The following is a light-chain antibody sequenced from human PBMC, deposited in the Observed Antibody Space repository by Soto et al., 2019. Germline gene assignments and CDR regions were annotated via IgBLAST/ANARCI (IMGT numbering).Light chain of an antibody. V-gene: IGKV1-12*01. J-gene: IGKJ1*01. CDR1: QSISGW. CDR3: QQANSFPTT. Sequence: DIQMTQSPSSVSASVGDRVTITCRASQSISGWLAWYQQKPGKAPKLLIYAASNLQSGVPSRFSGSGSGTDFTLTISSLQPEDFATYYCQQANSFPTTFRQGTKVHIK. CDR2: AAS.